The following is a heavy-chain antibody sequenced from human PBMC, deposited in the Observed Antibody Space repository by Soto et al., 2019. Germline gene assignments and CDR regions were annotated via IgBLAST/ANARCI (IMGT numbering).Heavy chain of an antibody. Sequence: EVQLLESGGGLLQPGGSLRLSCAASGFTFNNYAMSWVRQAPGKGLEWVSSINNGGDNIYYADSVKGRFTISRDNSKSTLYLQTNSLRAEDTAVYYCAKTFLARYCSSSICYDPADYFDYWGQGTLVTVSS. CDR1: GFTFNNYA. CDR2: INNGGDNI. D-gene: IGHD2-2*01. CDR3: AKTFLARYCSSSICYDPADYFDY. V-gene: IGHV3-23*01. J-gene: IGHJ4*02.